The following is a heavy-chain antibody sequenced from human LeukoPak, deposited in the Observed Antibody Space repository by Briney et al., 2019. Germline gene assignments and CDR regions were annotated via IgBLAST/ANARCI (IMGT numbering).Heavy chain of an antibody. CDR1: GFTFSSYS. D-gene: IGHD2-15*01. J-gene: IGHJ1*01. V-gene: IGHV3-21*01. Sequence: GGSLRLSCAASGFTFSSYSMNWVRQAPGKGLEWVSSISSSSSYIYYADSVKGRFTISRDNSKNTLYLQMNSLRAEDTAVYYCARDGEYCSGGSCYPSFQHWGQGTLVTVSS. CDR3: ARDGEYCSGGSCYPSFQH. CDR2: ISSSSSYI.